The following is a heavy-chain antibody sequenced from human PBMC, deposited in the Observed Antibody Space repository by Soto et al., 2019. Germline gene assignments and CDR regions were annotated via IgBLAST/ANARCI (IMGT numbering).Heavy chain of an antibody. CDR1: GGTFSSYA. J-gene: IGHJ5*02. Sequence: QVQLVQSGAEVKKPGSSVKVSCKASGGTFSSYAISWVRQAPGHGLEWMGGIIPIFGTANYAQKFQGRVTITADKSTSTAYMELSSLRSEDTAVYYSARGYYDFWSGYSNWFDPWGQGTLVTVSS. CDR2: IIPIFGTA. V-gene: IGHV1-69*06. D-gene: IGHD3-3*01. CDR3: ARGYYDFWSGYSNWFDP.